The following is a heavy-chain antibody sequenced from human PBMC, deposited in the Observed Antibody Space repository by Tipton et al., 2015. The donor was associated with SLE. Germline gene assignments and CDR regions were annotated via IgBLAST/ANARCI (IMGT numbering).Heavy chain of an antibody. CDR3: ARGTTIFGVVTNFDY. J-gene: IGHJ4*02. D-gene: IGHD3-3*01. V-gene: IGHV3-33*08. CDR1: GFTFSTYA. CDR2: IWYDGSNK. Sequence: SLRLSCSASGFTFSTYAMHWVRQAPGKGLEWVAVIWYDGSNKYYADSVKGRFTISRDNSKNTLYLQMNSLRAEDTAVYYCARGTTIFGVVTNFDYWGQGTLVTVSS.